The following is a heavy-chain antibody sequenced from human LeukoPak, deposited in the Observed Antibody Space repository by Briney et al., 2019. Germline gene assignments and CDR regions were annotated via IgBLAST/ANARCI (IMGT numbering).Heavy chain of an antibody. Sequence: GGSLRLSCAASGFTFSSYWMTWVRQAPGKGLEWVGNIKRDGSERYYVDSVKGRFTISRDNAKNSLYLQMNSLRAEDTAVYYCARDNNDAFDIWGQGTMLTVSS. D-gene: IGHD1/OR15-1a*01. CDR1: GFTFSSYW. CDR3: ARDNNDAFDI. V-gene: IGHV3-7*01. J-gene: IGHJ3*02. CDR2: IKRDGSER.